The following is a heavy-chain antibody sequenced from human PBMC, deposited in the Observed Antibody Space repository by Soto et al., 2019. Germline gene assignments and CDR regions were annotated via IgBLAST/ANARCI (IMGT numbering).Heavy chain of an antibody. D-gene: IGHD2-15*01. J-gene: IGHJ5*02. CDR3: ARGGVVVVAATAKWFDP. Sequence: SETLSLTCAVYGGSFSGYYWSWIRQPPGKGLEWIGEINHSGSTNYNPSLKSRVTISVDTSKNQFSLKLSSVTAADTAVYYCARGGVVVVAATAKWFDPWGQGTLVTVSS. CDR1: GGSFSGYY. V-gene: IGHV4-34*01. CDR2: INHSGST.